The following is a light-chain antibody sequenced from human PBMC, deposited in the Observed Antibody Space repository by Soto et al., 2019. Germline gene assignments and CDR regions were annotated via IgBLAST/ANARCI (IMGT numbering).Light chain of an antibody. CDR2: GNS. V-gene: IGLV1-40*01. J-gene: IGLJ1*01. CDR1: SSNIGAACD. Sequence: QPALTQPPSVSGAPGQRVTISCTGSSSNIGAACDVHWYQHLPGTAPKLLIYGNSNRPSGVPDRFSGSKSGTSASLAITGLQAEDEADYYCQSYDSSRVCVFGTGTKATVL. CDR3: QSYDSSRVCV.